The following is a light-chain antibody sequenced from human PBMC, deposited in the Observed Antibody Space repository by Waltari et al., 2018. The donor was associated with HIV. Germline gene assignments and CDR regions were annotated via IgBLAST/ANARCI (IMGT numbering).Light chain of an antibody. J-gene: IGLJ3*02. Sequence: QSALTQPASVSGSPGQSITISCTGTSSDVGGYNYVSWYQQHPGKAPKLMIYDVSKRPSGVSNRFSGSKSGNTASLTISGLQADDEGHYYCSSFSTSGSVRFGGGTKLTV. V-gene: IGLV2-14*01. CDR3: SSFSTSGSVR. CDR1: SSDVGGYNY. CDR2: DVS.